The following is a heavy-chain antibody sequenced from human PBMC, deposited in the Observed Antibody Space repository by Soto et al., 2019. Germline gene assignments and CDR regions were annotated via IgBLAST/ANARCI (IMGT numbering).Heavy chain of an antibody. CDR1: GYSFSNYW. Sequence: GESLKISCKGSGYSFSNYWIAWVRQMPGKGLEWMGIIYPGDSETRYNPSFEGHVTFSVDESTNTAYLQWSSLQASDTAMYYCAREPTDCAGDCHCLDFWGQGTLVTVSS. J-gene: IGHJ4*02. V-gene: IGHV5-51*01. CDR3: AREPTDCAGDCHCLDF. CDR2: IYPGDSET. D-gene: IGHD2-21*02.